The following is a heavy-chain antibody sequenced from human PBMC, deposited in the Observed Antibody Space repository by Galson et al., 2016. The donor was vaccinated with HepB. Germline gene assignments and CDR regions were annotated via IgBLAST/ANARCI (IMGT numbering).Heavy chain of an antibody. V-gene: IGHV3-48*03. CDR3: ARGADFADSGWFDP. Sequence: SLRLSCAASGFTFSRYEMNWVRQAPGKGLEWVSYISSSGTTIYYADSVKGRFTISRDTSKNTLFLQMNSLRVEDTAVYYCARGADFADSGWFDPWGQGTLVTVSS. CDR1: GFTFSRYE. CDR2: ISSSGTTI. J-gene: IGHJ5*02. D-gene: IGHD4-17*01.